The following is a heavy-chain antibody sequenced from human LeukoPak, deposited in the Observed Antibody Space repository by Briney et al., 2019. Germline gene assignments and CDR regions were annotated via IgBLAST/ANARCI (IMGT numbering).Heavy chain of an antibody. CDR1: RYSFTSYW. V-gene: IGHV5-51*01. J-gene: IGHJ6*03. Sequence: GESLKISCKGSRYSFTSYWIGWVRQMPGKGLEWMGIIYPGDSDTRYSPSFQGQVTISADKSISTAYLQWSSLKASDTAMYYCARQVTGIAAAGTPGGDYYYYYMDVWGKGTTVTVSS. D-gene: IGHD6-13*01. CDR2: IYPGDSDT. CDR3: ARQVTGIAAAGTPGGDYYYYYMDV.